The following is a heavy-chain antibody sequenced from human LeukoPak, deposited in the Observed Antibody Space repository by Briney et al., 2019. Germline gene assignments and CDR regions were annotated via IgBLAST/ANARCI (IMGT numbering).Heavy chain of an antibody. V-gene: IGHV3-23*01. Sequence: GGSLRLSCAASGLTFSSYAMSCVRRAPGRGLEWVSFIDGSGAGTNYADSVKGRFTISRDNSKNTIYLQMNRLRAEDTAVYYCASWNYVAYWGQGTLVSVSS. D-gene: IGHD1-1*01. CDR1: GLTFSSYA. J-gene: IGHJ4*02. CDR2: IDGSGAGT. CDR3: ASWNYVAY.